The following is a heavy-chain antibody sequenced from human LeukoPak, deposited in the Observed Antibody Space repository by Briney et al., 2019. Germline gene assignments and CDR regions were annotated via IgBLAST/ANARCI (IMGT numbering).Heavy chain of an antibody. D-gene: IGHD3-3*01. CDR2: IYYSGST. CDR1: GGSISGSNNY. Sequence: SETLSLTCTVSGGSISGSNNYWGWIRQSPGKGLEWIGSIYYSGSTYYNPSLKSRVTISVDTSKNQFSLKLSSVTAADTAVYYCAKTLGGYDLPALDIWGQGTIVTVSS. V-gene: IGHV4-39*01. CDR3: AKTLGGYDLPALDI. J-gene: IGHJ3*02.